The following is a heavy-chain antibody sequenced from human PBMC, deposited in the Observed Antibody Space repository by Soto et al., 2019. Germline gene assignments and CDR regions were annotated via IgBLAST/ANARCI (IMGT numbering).Heavy chain of an antibody. CDR3: AKKVNSGSGSQYFDY. J-gene: IGHJ4*02. D-gene: IGHD3-10*01. CDR1: GFTFSSYS. CDR2: FRSSGDDGTT. Sequence: PGGSLRLSCAASGFTFSSYSWTWFGRAPGKGREWVSGFRSSGDDGTTYYADSVKGRFTISRDNSKNTLFLQMNSLRAEDTAIYYCAKKVNSGSGSQYFDYWGQGTLVTVSS. V-gene: IGHV3-23*01.